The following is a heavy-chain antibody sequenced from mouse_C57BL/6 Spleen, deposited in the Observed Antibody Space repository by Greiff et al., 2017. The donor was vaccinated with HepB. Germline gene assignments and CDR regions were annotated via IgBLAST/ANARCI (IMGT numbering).Heavy chain of an antibody. V-gene: IGHV1-61*01. CDR1: GYTFTSYW. J-gene: IGHJ2*01. CDR2: IYPSDSET. Sequence: VQLQQPGAELVRPGSSVKLSCKASGYTFTSYWMDWVKQRPGQGLEWIGNIYPSDSETHYNQKFKDKATLTVDKSSSTAYMQLSSLTSEDSAVYYCAREPYFDYWGQGTTLTVSS. CDR3: AREPYFDY.